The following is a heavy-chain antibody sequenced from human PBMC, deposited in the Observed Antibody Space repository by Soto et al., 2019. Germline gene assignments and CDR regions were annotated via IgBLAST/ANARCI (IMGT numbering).Heavy chain of an antibody. Sequence: QVQLVQSGAEVKKPGSSVKVSCKASGGTFSSYAISWVRQAPGQGLEWMGGIIPIFGTANYAQKFQGRVTIPADEATSTAYMELSSLRSEDTAVYYWARGGYDYGDPGDYYYYDGMDVWGQGTTVTVSS. V-gene: IGHV1-69*12. J-gene: IGHJ6*02. CDR3: ARGGYDYGDPGDYYYYDGMDV. CDR1: GGTFSSYA. D-gene: IGHD4-17*01. CDR2: IIPIFGTA.